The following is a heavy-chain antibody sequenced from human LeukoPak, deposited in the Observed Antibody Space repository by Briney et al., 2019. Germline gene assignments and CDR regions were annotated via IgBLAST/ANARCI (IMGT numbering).Heavy chain of an antibody. J-gene: IGHJ4*02. D-gene: IGHD1-14*01. Sequence: GGSLRLSCAASGFTFSGSAMHWVRQASGKGLEWVGRIRSKANSYATAYAATVKGRFTISRDDSKNTAYLQMNSLKTEDTAVYYCTRHQSQSEDYWGQGTLVTVSS. CDR2: IRSKANSYAT. CDR1: GFTFSGSA. V-gene: IGHV3-73*01. CDR3: TRHQSQSEDY.